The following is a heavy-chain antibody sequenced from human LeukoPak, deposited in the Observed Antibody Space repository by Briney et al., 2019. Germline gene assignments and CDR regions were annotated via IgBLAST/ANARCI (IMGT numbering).Heavy chain of an antibody. CDR3: TKDPNGDYVGAFDP. D-gene: IGHD4-17*01. CDR1: GFTFRSFA. Sequence: TGGSLRLSCAASGFTFRSFAMTWVRQAPGKGLEWVASITGNHGPTYNTDSVMDRFTISRDNSQNTLYLQMDSLRAEDTAVYYCTKDPNGDYVGAFDPWGQGTLVTVSS. CDR2: ITGNHGPT. J-gene: IGHJ5*02. V-gene: IGHV3-23*01.